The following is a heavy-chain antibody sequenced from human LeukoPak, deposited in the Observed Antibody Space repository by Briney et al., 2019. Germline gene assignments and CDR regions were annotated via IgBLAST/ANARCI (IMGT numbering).Heavy chain of an antibody. CDR1: GFTFNIYW. Sequence: GGSLRLSCAASGFTFNIYWMTWVRQAPGNGLEWVANIKQDGSEKYYVDSVKGRFTISRDNAKNSLYLQMNSLRAEDTAVYYCARGNRDAPGFNGYWGQGTLVTVSS. CDR3: ARGNRDAPGFNGY. CDR2: IKQDGSEK. J-gene: IGHJ4*02. V-gene: IGHV3-7*01.